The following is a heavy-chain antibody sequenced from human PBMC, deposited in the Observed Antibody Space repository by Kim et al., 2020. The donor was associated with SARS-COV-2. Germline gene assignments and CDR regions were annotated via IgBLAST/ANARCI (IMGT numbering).Heavy chain of an antibody. CDR2: INPNSGGT. CDR1: GYTFTGYY. CDR3: ARVHSVVVPAADFDY. J-gene: IGHJ4*02. D-gene: IGHD2-2*01. V-gene: IGHV1-2*02. Sequence: ASVKVSCKASGYTFTGYYMHWVRQAPGQGLEWMGWINPNSGGTNYAQKFQGRVTMTRDTSISTAYMELSRLRSDDTAVYYCARVHSVVVPAADFDYWGQGTLVTVSS.